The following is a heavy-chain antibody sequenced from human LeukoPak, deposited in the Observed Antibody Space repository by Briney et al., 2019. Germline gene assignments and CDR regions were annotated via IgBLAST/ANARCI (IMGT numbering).Heavy chain of an antibody. CDR2: ISAYNGNT. Sequence: ASVKVSCKASGYTFTSYGISWVRQAPGQGLEWMGWISAYNGNTNYAQKLQGRVTMPTDTSTRTAYMELRSLRSDDTAVYYCARDIGYDFWSGYGYYYYYMDVWGKGTTVTVSS. CDR1: GYTFTSYG. CDR3: ARDIGYDFWSGYGYYYYYMDV. D-gene: IGHD3-3*01. V-gene: IGHV1-18*01. J-gene: IGHJ6*03.